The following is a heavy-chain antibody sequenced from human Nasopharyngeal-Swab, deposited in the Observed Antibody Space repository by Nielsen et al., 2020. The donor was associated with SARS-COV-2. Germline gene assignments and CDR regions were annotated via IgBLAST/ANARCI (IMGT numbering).Heavy chain of an antibody. CDR1: GFTFSSYG. V-gene: IGHV3-30*18. J-gene: IGHJ4*02. CDR2: ISYDGSNK. CDR3: AKEDLDY. Sequence: GESLKISCAASGFTFSSYGMHWVRQAPGKGLEWVAVISYDGSNKYYADSVKGQFTISRDNSKNTLYLQMNNLRAEDTAVYYCAKEDLDYWGQGTLVTVSS.